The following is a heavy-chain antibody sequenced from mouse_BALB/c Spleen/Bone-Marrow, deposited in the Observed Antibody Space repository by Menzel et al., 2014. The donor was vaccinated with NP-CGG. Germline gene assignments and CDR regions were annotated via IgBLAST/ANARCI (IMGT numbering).Heavy chain of an antibody. CDR1: GFSLTSYG. J-gene: IGHJ4*01. V-gene: IGHV2-9*02. D-gene: IGHD1-1*01. Sequence: VMLVESGPGLVAPSQSLSITCTVSGFSLTSYGVHWVRQPPGKGLEWLGVIWAGGSTSYNSAFMSRLSINQDNSKSQVFLKLNSLQTDDTATYYCAREGRGYYGSSGAAMDYWGQGTSVTVSS. CDR3: AREGRGYYGSSGAAMDY. CDR2: IWAGGST.